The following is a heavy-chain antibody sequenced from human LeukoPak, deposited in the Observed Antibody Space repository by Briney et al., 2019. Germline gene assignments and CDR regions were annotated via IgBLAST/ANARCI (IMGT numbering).Heavy chain of an antibody. V-gene: IGHV4-39*01. D-gene: IGHD5-24*01. CDR3: GGHNYYYFDY. Sequence: PSETLSLTCTVSGDSINGGSYYWGWLRQPPGKGLEWIGTVYSGSTYSNPSLKSRVTISVDTSKKQFSLKLSSVTVADTAVYYCGGHNYYYFDYWGQGTLVTVSS. J-gene: IGHJ4*02. CDR2: VYSGST. CDR1: GDSINGGSYY.